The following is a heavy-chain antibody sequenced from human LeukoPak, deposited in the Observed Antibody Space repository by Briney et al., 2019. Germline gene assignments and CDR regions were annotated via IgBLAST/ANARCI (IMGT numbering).Heavy chain of an antibody. CDR1: GYTFTRYD. CDR2: MNPNSGNT. D-gene: IGHD6-19*01. CDR3: ARGLSSGDY. J-gene: IGHJ4*02. Sequence: GASVKVSCKASGYTFTRYDINWVRQATGQGREWMGWMNPNSGNTGYAQKFQGRVTITRNTSISTAYMELSSLRSEHTAVYSCARGLSSGDYWGQGTLVTVSS. V-gene: IGHV1-8*03.